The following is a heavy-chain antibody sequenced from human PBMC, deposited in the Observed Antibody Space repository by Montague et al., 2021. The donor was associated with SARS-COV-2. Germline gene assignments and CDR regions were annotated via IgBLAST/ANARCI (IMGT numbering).Heavy chain of an antibody. CDR1: GFTFSSYG. Sequence: SLRLSCAASGFTFSSYGMTWVRQAPGKGLEWVSTISDSGGSTYYADSVKGRITISRDNSKNTLYLQMNSLRAEDTAVYYCANRGVRYFDAQGVWYYFDYWGQGTLVTVSS. CDR2: ISDSGGST. J-gene: IGHJ4*02. CDR3: ANRGVRYFDAQGVWYYFDY. D-gene: IGHD3-9*01. V-gene: IGHV3-23*01.